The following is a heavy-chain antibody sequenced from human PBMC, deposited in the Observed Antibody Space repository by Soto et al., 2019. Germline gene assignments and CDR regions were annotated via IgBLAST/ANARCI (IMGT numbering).Heavy chain of an antibody. D-gene: IGHD3-22*01. V-gene: IGHV1-69*01. Sequence: QVQLVQSGAEVKKPGSSVKVSCKASGGTFSSYAISWVRQAPGQGLEWMGGIIPIFGTANYAQKFQGRVTITADESTSTAYMELSSLRSEDTAVYYCARRGYYYDSSGYNYYGMDVWGQGTTVTVSS. J-gene: IGHJ6*02. CDR3: ARRGYYYDSSGYNYYGMDV. CDR2: IIPIFGTA. CDR1: GGTFSSYA.